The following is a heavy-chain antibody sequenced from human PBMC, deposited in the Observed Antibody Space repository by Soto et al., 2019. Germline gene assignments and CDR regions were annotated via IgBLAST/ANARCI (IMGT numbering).Heavy chain of an antibody. CDR2: IYYSGSS. V-gene: IGHV4-59*01. D-gene: IGHD3-22*01. CDR1: GGSISSYY. Sequence: SETLSLTCTVSGGSISSYYWSWIRQPPGKGLEWIGYIYYSGSSNYNPSLKSRVTISVDTSKNQFSLKLSSVTAADTAVYYCARETRYYYYDSSGYYFQHWGQGTLVTVSS. J-gene: IGHJ1*01. CDR3: ARETRYYYYDSSGYYFQH.